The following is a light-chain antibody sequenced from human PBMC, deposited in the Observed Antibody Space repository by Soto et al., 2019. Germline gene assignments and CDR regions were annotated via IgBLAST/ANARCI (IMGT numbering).Light chain of an antibody. CDR3: QQLSHYPYT. CDR2: AAS. J-gene: IGKJ2*01. V-gene: IGKV1-9*01. Sequence: DIQLTQSPSFLSASVGDRVTITCRASQAISSYLDWYQQKPGKGPKLLIHAASTLQSGVPLRFSGSGSGTEFTLTISSLQPEDFATYFCQQLSHYPYTFGQGTKLEI. CDR1: QAISSY.